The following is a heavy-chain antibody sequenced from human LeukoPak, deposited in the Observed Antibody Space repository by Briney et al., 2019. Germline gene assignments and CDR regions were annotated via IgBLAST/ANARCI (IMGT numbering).Heavy chain of an antibody. J-gene: IGHJ6*02. CDR2: ISGDGGST. V-gene: IGHV3-43*02. D-gene: IGHD4-17*01. Sequence: TGGSLRLSCAASGFTFDDYAMHWVRQAPGKGLEWVSLISGDGGSTDYADSVKGRFTISRDNSKNSLYLQVNSLRTEDTALYYCAKDYGRSHSYAMDVWGQGTTVTVSS. CDR1: GFTFDDYA. CDR3: AKDYGRSHSYAMDV.